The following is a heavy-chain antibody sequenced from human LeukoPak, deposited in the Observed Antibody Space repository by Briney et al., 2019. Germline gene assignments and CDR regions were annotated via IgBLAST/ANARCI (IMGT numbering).Heavy chain of an antibody. CDR1: GFTVTDNY. V-gene: IGHV3-53*01. CDR3: ARTNPVYGDYDY. Sequence: GGSLRLSCAVSGFTVTDNYMSWVRQAPGKGLQWVSVIYPDGRTYYADSVKGRFTISRDISRNTLLLQMNSLRPDDTAAHYCARTNPVYGDYDYWGQGTLVTVSS. D-gene: IGHD4-17*01. CDR2: IYPDGRT. J-gene: IGHJ4*02.